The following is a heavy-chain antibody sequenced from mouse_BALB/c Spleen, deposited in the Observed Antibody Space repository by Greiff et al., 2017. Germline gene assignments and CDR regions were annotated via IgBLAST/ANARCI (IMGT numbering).Heavy chain of an antibody. V-gene: IGHV5-17*02. J-gene: IGHJ3*01. Sequence: DVMLVESGGGLVQPGGSRKLSCAASGFTFSSFGMHWVRQAPEKGLEWVAYISSGSSTIYYADTVKGRFTISRDNPKNTLFLQMTSLRSEDTAMYYCARTSTGTFAYWGQGTLVTVSA. CDR3: ARTSTGTFAY. CDR2: ISSGSSTI. CDR1: GFTFSSFG. D-gene: IGHD4-1*02.